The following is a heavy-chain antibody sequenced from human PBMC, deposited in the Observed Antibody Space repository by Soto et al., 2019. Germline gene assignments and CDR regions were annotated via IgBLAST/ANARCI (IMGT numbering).Heavy chain of an antibody. D-gene: IGHD5-12*01. CDR3: ARLLRHNYYGMDV. CDR1: GGSISSSSYY. Sequence: QLQLQESGPGLVKPSETLSLTCTVSGGSISSSSYYWGWIRQPPGKGLEWIGSIYYSGSTYYNPSLKSRVTISVDTSKPQFSLKPSSVTAAATAVYYCARLLRHNYYGMDVWGQGTTVTVSS. J-gene: IGHJ6*02. V-gene: IGHV4-39*01. CDR2: IYYSGST.